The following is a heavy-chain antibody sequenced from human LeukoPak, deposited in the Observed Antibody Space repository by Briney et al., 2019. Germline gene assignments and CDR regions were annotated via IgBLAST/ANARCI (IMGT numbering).Heavy chain of an antibody. D-gene: IGHD2-15*01. CDR2: ISSSSSYI. V-gene: IGHV3-21*01. CDR1: GFTFSSYN. Sequence: GGSLRLSCAASGFTFSSYNMNWVRQAPGKGLEWVSSISSSSSYIYYADSVKGRFTISRDNAKNSLYLQMNSLRAEDTAVYYCARESLVIVATLFSWFDPWGQGTLVTVSS. CDR3: ARESLVIVATLFSWFDP. J-gene: IGHJ5*02.